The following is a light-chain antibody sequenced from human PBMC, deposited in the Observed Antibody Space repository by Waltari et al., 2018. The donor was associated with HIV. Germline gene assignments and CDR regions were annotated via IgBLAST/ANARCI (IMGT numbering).Light chain of an antibody. CDR1: NSDIGAYNF. V-gene: IGLV2-14*01. CDR3: SSYTSFKTVV. J-gene: IGLJ3*02. Sequence: QSALTQPASVSGSPGQSITISCTGTNSDIGAYNFVSWYQQHPDQATRLFLFGVTRRPSGISSRFSGLKSCNTASLTIFGRQDEDEADYYCSSYTSFKTVVFGGGTKLTVL. CDR2: GVT.